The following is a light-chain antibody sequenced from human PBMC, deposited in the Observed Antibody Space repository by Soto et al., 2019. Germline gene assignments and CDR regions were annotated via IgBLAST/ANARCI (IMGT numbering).Light chain of an antibody. J-gene: IGKJ1*01. CDR1: QSVSKN. CDR2: GAS. V-gene: IGKV3-15*01. Sequence: EIVMTQSPDTLSVSPGERATLSCRATQSVSKNLACYQQTRGQHPRLLVYGASTSATAIPARFSGSGSGTEFTLTINSLQSEDLAVYYCQQYNNWPPWTFGQGTKVDI. CDR3: QQYNNWPPWT.